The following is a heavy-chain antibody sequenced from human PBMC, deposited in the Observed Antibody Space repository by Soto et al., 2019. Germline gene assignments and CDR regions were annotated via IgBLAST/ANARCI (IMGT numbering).Heavy chain of an antibody. CDR1: GFTFSSYA. CDR3: AKGPGVVPAAILLFDY. V-gene: IGHV3-23*01. J-gene: IGHJ4*02. D-gene: IGHD2-2*01. CDR2: ISGSGGST. Sequence: GGSLRLSCAASGFTFSSYAMSWVRQAPGKGLEWVSAISGSGGSTYYADSVKGRFTISRDNSKNTLYLQMNSLRTEDTAVYYCAKGPGVVPAAILLFDYWGQGTLVTVSS.